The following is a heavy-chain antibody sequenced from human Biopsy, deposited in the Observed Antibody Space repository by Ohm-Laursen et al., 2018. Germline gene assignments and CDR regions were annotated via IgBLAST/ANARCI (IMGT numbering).Heavy chain of an antibody. D-gene: IGHD3-3*01. CDR2: IVPILGHL. J-gene: IGHJ4*02. CDR1: GGPSSNYA. Sequence: SVKVSCKASGGPSSNYAFRWVRQAPGQGLEWVGRIVPILGHLNYAQRFQGRVSITADKSTSYVYMELSRLTSGDTAVYYCAADADGYYTEFDYWGPGTLVTVSS. V-gene: IGHV1-69*04. CDR3: AADADGYYTEFDY.